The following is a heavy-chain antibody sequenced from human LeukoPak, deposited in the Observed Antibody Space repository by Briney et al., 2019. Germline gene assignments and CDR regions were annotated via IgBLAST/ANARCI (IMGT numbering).Heavy chain of an antibody. CDR1: GFTFTHAW. CDR2: IKSKADGETT. Sequence: KSGGSLRLSCAASGFTFTHAWMTWVRQAPGKGLEWVGRIKSKADGETTDYAAPVKGRFFMSRDDSKATLYLQMNYLETEDTAVYYCTTDLGITMIRGVIVSWGQGTLVTVSS. CDR3: TTDLGITMIRGVIVS. V-gene: IGHV3-15*01. J-gene: IGHJ4*02. D-gene: IGHD3-10*01.